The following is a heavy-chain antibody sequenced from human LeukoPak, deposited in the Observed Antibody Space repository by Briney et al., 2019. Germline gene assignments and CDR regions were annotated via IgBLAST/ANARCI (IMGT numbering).Heavy chain of an antibody. CDR2: INHSGST. Sequence: PSETLSLTCAVYGGSFSGYYWSWIRQPPGKGLEWIGEINHSGSTNYNPSLKSRVTISVDTSKNQFSLKLSSVTAADTAVYYCARAPVTIFGVVIGFDPWGQGTLVTVSS. CDR1: GGSFSGYY. CDR3: ARAPVTIFGVVIGFDP. D-gene: IGHD3-3*01. J-gene: IGHJ5*02. V-gene: IGHV4-34*01.